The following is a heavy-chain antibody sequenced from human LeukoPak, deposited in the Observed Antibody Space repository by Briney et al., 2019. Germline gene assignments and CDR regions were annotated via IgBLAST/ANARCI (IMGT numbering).Heavy chain of an antibody. D-gene: IGHD6-19*01. CDR2: INHSGST. CDR1: GGSFSGYY. J-gene: IGHJ4*02. Sequence: SETLSLTCAVYGGSFSGYYWSWIRQPPGKGLEWIGEINHSGSTNYNPSLKSRVTVSVDTSKNQFSLKLSSVTAADTAVYYCSRRPSRSRFDYWGQGALVTVSS. V-gene: IGHV4-34*01. CDR3: SRRPSRSRFDY.